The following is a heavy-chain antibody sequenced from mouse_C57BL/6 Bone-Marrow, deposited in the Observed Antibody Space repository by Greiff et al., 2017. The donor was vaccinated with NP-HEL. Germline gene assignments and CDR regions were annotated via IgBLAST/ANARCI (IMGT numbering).Heavy chain of an antibody. V-gene: IGHV1-18*01. Sequence: VQLQQSGPELVKPGASVKIPCKASGYTFTDYNMDWVKQSHGKSLEWIGDINPNNGGTIYNQKFKGKATLTVDKSSSTAYMELRSLTSEDTAVYYWARHYSNSVAYWGQGTLVTVSA. D-gene: IGHD2-5*01. CDR2: INPNNGGT. CDR1: GYTFTDYN. J-gene: IGHJ3*01. CDR3: ARHYSNSVAY.